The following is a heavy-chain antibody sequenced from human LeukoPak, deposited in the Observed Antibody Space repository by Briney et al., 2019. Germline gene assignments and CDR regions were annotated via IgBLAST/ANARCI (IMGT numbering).Heavy chain of an antibody. CDR2: INPSGGGT. CDR3: ATDILTGANDY. J-gene: IGHJ4*02. V-gene: IGHV1-46*01. D-gene: IGHD3-9*01. CDR1: GYTFTSYH. Sequence: ASVKVSCKASGYTFTSYHMHWVRQAPGQGLEWMGIINPSGGGTSYAQKFQGRVTMTRDTSTSTVYMELSSLRSEDTAVYYCATDILTGANDYWGQGTLVTVSS.